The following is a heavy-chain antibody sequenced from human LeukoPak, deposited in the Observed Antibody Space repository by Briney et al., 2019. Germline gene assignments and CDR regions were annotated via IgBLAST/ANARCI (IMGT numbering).Heavy chain of an antibody. Sequence: GGSLRLSCAASGFTFSSYSMNWVRQAPGKGLEWVSSISSSSSYIYYADSVKGRFTISRDNAKNSLYLQMNSLRAEDTAVFYCARFDSGTTIGLDYWGQGTLVTVSS. V-gene: IGHV3-21*01. CDR3: ARFDSGTTIGLDY. J-gene: IGHJ4*02. D-gene: IGHD5-12*01. CDR1: GFTFSSYS. CDR2: ISSSSSYI.